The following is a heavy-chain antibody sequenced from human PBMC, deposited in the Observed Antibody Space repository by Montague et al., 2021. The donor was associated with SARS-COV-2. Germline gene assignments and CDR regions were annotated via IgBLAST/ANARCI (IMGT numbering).Heavy chain of an antibody. CDR3: TRDYRSVVGDGLDI. CDR2: ISTSAYTT. Sequence: SLRLSCAASGFTFSYYDMNWVRQAPGKGPEWISYISTSAYTTSYAGSVKGRFTISRGNGKNSLYLQMNSLRVEDTAVYYCTRDYRSVVGDGLDIWGQGTKVTVPS. CDR1: GFTFSYYD. J-gene: IGHJ3*02. V-gene: IGHV3-48*03. D-gene: IGHD3-16*02.